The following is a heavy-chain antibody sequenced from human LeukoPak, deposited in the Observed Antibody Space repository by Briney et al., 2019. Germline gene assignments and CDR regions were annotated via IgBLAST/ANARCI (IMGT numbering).Heavy chain of an antibody. V-gene: IGHV1-69*04. Sequence: GASVKVSCKASGGTFSTYAISWVRQAPGQGLEWMGRIIPILDIANYAQKFQGRVTITADKSTSTAYMELSSLRSEDTAVYYCARDGVLMATTVYWYFDLWGCGTLVTVSS. CDR1: GGTFSTYA. CDR2: IIPILDIA. J-gene: IGHJ2*01. D-gene: IGHD5-24*01. CDR3: ARDGVLMATTVYWYFDL.